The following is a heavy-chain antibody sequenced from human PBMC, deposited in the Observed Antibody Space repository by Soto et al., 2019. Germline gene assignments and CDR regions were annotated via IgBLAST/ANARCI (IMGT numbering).Heavy chain of an antibody. V-gene: IGHV3-21*01. CDR3: ARDDVQGSGWYRFLDF. D-gene: IGHD6-13*01. CDR2: ISSTGSYT. Sequence: PGGSLRLSCEASGVTFSDYGVNWVRQAPGKGLEWVSSISSTGSYTHYGDSVKGRFTISRDNDKNSVFLQMKSLRVEDTGVYFCARDDVQGSGWYRFLDFWGQGTLVTVSS. J-gene: IGHJ4*02. CDR1: GVTFSDYG.